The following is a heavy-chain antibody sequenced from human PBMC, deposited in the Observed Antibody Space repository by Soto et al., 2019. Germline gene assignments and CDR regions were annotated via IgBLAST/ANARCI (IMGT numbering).Heavy chain of an antibody. CDR1: GFTFSSYG. D-gene: IGHD3-22*01. Sequence: GGSLRLSCAASGFTFSSYGMHWVRQAPGKGLEWVAVIWYDGSNKYYADSVKGRFTISRDNSKNTLYLQMNSLRAEDTAVYYCASTMIVVALDDAFDIWGQGTMVTVS. CDR3: ASTMIVVALDDAFDI. CDR2: IWYDGSNK. J-gene: IGHJ3*02. V-gene: IGHV3-33*01.